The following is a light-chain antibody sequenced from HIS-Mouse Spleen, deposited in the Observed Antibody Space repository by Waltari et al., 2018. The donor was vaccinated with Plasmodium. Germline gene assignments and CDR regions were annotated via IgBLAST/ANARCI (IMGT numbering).Light chain of an antibody. J-gene: IGKJ1*01. CDR1: QSISSY. CDR3: QQSYSTWT. V-gene: IGKV1-39*01. CDR2: AAS. Sequence: DIQTTQSPSSLSASVGDRVTITCRASQSISSYLNWYQQKPGKAPKLLIYAASSLQSGVPSRFSGSGSGTDFTLTISSLQPEYFATYYCQQSYSTWTFGQGTKVEIK.